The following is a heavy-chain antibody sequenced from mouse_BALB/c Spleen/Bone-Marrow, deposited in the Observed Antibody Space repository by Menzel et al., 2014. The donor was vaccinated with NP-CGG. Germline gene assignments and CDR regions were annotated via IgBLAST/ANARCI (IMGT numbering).Heavy chain of an antibody. CDR1: GYTFSSDY. V-gene: IGHV1S81*02. CDR3: TRSRRAMDY. Sequence: QVHVKQSGAELVKPGASVKLSCKASGYTFSSDYMYWVKQRPGRGQEWMGEIKQRNGGTNFNEKFKSKATLTVDKSSSSAYMQLISLTYEDTAVYYCTRSRRAMDYWGQGTAVTVSS. D-gene: IGHD2-12*01. CDR2: IKQRNGGT. J-gene: IGHJ4*01.